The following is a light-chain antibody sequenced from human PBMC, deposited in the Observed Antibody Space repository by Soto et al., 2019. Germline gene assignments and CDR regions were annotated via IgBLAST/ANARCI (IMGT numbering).Light chain of an antibody. CDR2: ANS. J-gene: IGLJ3*02. V-gene: IGLV1-40*01. CDR1: SFNIGANYD. Sequence: QSVLTQPPSVSGAPGQGVTISCTGSSFNIGANYDVHWYQHLPGTGPKLLIYANSFRPSGVPDRVSASKSGSSASLAITGLQAEDEAHYYCQSYDNSLSGSWVFGGGTKLTVL. CDR3: QSYDNSLSGSWV.